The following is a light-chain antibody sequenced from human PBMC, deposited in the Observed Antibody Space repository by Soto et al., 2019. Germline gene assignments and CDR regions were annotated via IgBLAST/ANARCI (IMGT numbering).Light chain of an antibody. CDR3: CSHAAPSTFV. V-gene: IGLV2-23*02. CDR1: SSDVGSYNL. CDR2: GVT. Sequence: QSVLTQPASVSGSPGQSITISCTGTSSDVGSYNLVSWYQHHPGKAPKLMIYGVTQRPSGVSNRFSGSKSGNTASLTISGLQAEDEAAYYCCSHAAPSTFVFGTGTKVTVL. J-gene: IGLJ1*01.